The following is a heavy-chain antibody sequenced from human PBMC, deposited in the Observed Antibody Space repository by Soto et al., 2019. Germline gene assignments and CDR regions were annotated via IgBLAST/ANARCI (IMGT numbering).Heavy chain of an antibody. CDR3: ARGGEYSGYDPRFPYYFDS. Sequence: ASETLSLTCAVYGGSFSGYYWSWIRQPPGKGLEWIGEINHSGSTNYNPSLKSRVTVSVDTSKNQFSLKLSSVTAADTAVYYCARGGEYSGYDPRFPYYFDSWGQGTLVTVSS. CDR2: INHSGST. V-gene: IGHV4-34*01. CDR1: GGSFSGYY. J-gene: IGHJ4*02. D-gene: IGHD5-12*01.